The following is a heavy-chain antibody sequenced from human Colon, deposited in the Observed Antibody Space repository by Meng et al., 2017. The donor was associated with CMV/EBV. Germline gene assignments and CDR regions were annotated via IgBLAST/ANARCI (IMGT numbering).Heavy chain of an antibody. D-gene: IGHD3-22*01. Sequence: ASVKVSCKASGYTFIDHYMYWVRQAPGQGLEWMGWINPNSGGTNYAQKFQGRITLTRDTSISIVYMELSSLRSDDTAVYYCARVDSDSSGYYGPDFWGQGTMVTVSS. CDR1: GYTFIDHY. J-gene: IGHJ3*01. CDR3: ARVDSDSSGYYGPDF. CDR2: INPNSGGT. V-gene: IGHV1-2*02.